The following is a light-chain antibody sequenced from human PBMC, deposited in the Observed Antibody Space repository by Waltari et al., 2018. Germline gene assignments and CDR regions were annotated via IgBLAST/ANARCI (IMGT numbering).Light chain of an antibody. Sequence: EIVLTQSPGTLSSSPGQRVTLSCRASQTGSSNLIAWYQQKPGQAPRLLIYAASHRFTGIPDRFSGSGSGTDFTLTISTLESEDFAVYYCQQYGGSRGTFGQGTKVEI. CDR2: AAS. V-gene: IGKV3-20*01. J-gene: IGKJ1*01. CDR3: QQYGGSRGT. CDR1: QTGSSNL.